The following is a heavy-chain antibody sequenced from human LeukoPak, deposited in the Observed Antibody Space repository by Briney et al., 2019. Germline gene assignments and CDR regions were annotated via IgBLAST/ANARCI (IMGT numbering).Heavy chain of an antibody. D-gene: IGHD3-22*01. CDR1: GGSISPYY. CDR3: ARLCYYDSSGYPYGMDV. J-gene: IGHJ6*02. CDR2: IFYSGST. V-gene: IGHV4-59*08. Sequence: SETLSLTCAVSGGSISPYYWSWIRQPPGKGLEWLGYIFYSGSTNYNPSLKSRVTISVDTSKNQFSLKLSSVTAADTAVYYCARLCYYDSSGYPYGMDVWGQGTTVTVSS.